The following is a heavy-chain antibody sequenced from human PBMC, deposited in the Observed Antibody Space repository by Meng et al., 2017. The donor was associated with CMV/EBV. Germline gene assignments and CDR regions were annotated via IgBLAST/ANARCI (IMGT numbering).Heavy chain of an antibody. J-gene: IGHJ4*02. D-gene: IGHD4-11*01. CDR2: IWYDGSNK. V-gene: IGHV3-33*06. CDR1: GFTFSSYG. CDR3: AKNGATTVTTCHFDY. Sequence: GESLKISCAACGFTFSSYGMHWVRQAPGKGLEWVAVIWYDGSNKYYADSVKGRFTISRDNSKNTLYLQMNSLRAEDTAVYYCAKNGATTVTTCHFDYWGQGTLVTVSS.